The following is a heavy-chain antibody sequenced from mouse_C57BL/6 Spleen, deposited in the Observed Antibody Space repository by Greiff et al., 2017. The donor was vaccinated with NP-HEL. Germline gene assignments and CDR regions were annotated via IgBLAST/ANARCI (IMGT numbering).Heavy chain of an antibody. V-gene: IGHV2-9*01. CDR3: AKRGDRAKVPFAY. J-gene: IGHJ3*01. Sequence: VKLQESGPGLVAPSQSLSITCTVSGFSLTSHGVDWVRQPPGKGLEWLGVIWGGGSTNYNSALMSRLSISKDNSKSQVFLKMNSRQTDDTAMYCCAKRGDRAKVPFAYWGQGTLVTVSA. CDR1: GFSLTSHG. D-gene: IGHD3-3*01. CDR2: IWGGGST.